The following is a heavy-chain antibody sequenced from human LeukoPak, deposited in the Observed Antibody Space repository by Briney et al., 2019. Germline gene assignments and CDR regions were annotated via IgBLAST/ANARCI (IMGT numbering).Heavy chain of an antibody. CDR3: ASGRGWLQLLFDY. V-gene: IGHV3-48*04. J-gene: IGHJ4*02. CDR2: ISSSGSTI. D-gene: IGHD5-24*01. CDR1: GFTFSSYW. Sequence: GGSLRLSRAASGFTFSSYWMHWVRQAPGKGLEWVSYISSSGSTIYYADSVKGRFTISRDNAKNSLYLQMDSLRAEDTAVYYCASGRGWLQLLFDYWGQGTLVTVSS.